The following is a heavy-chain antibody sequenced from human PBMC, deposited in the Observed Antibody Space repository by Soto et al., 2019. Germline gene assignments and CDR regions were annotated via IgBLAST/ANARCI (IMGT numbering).Heavy chain of an antibody. V-gene: IGHV3-15*01. D-gene: IGHD3-10*01. CDR3: TSHSPPLLWFGELPTPRFDY. J-gene: IGHJ4*02. Sequence: GGSLRLSCAASGFTFSNAWMSWVRQAPGKGPEWVGRIKSKTDGGTTDYAAPVKGRFTISRDDSKNTLYLQMNSLKTEDTAVYYCTSHSPPLLWFGELPTPRFDYWGQGTLVTVSS. CDR2: IKSKTDGGTT. CDR1: GFTFSNAW.